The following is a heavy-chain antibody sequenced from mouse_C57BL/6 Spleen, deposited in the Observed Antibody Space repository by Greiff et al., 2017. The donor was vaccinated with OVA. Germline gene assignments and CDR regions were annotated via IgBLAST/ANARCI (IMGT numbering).Heavy chain of an antibody. V-gene: IGHV1-26*01. J-gene: IGHJ3*01. D-gene: IGHD6-2*01. CDR3: ARDDLSAY. Sequence: VQLQQSGPELVKPGASVKISCKASGYTFTDYYMNWVKQSHGKSLEWIGDINPNNGGTSYNQKFKGKATLTVDKSSSTAYMELRSLTSEDSAVYYCARDDLSAYWGQGTLVTVSA. CDR1: GYTFTDYY. CDR2: INPNNGGT.